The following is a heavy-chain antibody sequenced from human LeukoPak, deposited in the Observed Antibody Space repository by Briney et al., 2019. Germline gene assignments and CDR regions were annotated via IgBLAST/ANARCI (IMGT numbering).Heavy chain of an antibody. CDR1: GYSFTSYW. CDR2: IDPSDSYT. D-gene: IGHD6-19*01. V-gene: IGHV5-10-1*01. J-gene: IGHJ4*02. CDR3: ATAVAGYGNKDY. Sequence: GESLKISCKGSGYSFTSYWISWVRQMPGKGLEWMGRIDPSDSYTNYSPSFQGHVTISADKSISTAYLQWSSLKASDTAMYYCATAVAGYGNKDYWGQGTLVTVSS.